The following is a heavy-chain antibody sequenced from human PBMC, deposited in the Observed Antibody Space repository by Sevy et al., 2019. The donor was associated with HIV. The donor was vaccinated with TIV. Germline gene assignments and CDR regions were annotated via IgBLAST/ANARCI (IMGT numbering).Heavy chain of an antibody. CDR3: ALGTIFEPNYFDP. D-gene: IGHD3-3*01. V-gene: IGHV1-2*02. Sequence: ASVKVSCRASGNTFTAYYVDWVRQAPGQGLEWMGWINPNSGATKYAQKFQGRVTMTRDTSFSAVYMDLSRLTSADTAVYYCALGTIFEPNYFDPRGQGTLVTVSS. J-gene: IGHJ5*02. CDR2: INPNSGAT. CDR1: GNTFTAYY.